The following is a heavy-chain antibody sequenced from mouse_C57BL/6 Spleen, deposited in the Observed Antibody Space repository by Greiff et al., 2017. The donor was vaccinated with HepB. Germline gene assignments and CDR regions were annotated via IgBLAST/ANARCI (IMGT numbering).Heavy chain of an antibody. D-gene: IGHD1-1*01. CDR3: ARWSFPPLLPSAY. CDR2: IYPRSGNT. J-gene: IGHJ3*01. V-gene: IGHV1-81*01. CDR1: GYTFTSYG. Sequence: QVQLQQSGAELARPGASVKLSCKASGYTFTSYGISWVKQRTGQGLEWIGEIYPRSGNTYYNEKFKGKATLTADKSSSTAYMELRSLTSEDSAVYFCARWSFPPLLPSAYWGQGTLVTVSA.